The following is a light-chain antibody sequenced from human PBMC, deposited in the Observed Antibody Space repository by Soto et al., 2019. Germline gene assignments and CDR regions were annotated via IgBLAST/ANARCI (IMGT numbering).Light chain of an antibody. Sequence: QSVLTQPPSVSGAPGQCVTISCTGSSSNIGAGYDVHWYQQLPGTAPKLLIYGNSNRPSGVPDRFSGSKSGTSASLAITGLQAEDEADYYCQSYDSSLSGWVFGGGTKLTVL. CDR1: SSNIGAGYD. J-gene: IGLJ3*02. V-gene: IGLV1-40*01. CDR3: QSYDSSLSGWV. CDR2: GNS.